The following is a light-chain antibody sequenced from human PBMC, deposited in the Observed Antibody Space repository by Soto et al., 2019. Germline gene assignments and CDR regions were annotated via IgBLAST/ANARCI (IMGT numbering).Light chain of an antibody. CDR1: RSVSSSY. Sequence: EIVLTQSPGTLSLSPGERATLSCRASRSVSSSYLAWYQQKPGQAPRLLIYGASSRATDIPDRFSGSGSGTDFTLTISRLEPEDFAVYYCQQYGSSPLTFGGGTKVDIK. CDR2: GAS. V-gene: IGKV3-20*01. J-gene: IGKJ4*01. CDR3: QQYGSSPLT.